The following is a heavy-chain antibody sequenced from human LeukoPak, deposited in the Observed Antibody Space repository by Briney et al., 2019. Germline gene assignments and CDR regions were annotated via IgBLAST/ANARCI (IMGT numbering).Heavy chain of an antibody. V-gene: IGHV3-48*01. CDR1: GFTFSSFD. Sequence: GGSLRLSCAASGFTFSSFDMNWVRQPPGKGLQWVSYISSSSNIIYYADSVKGRFTISRDNAKNSLFLQMNSLRAEDTAVYYCARDFAREFTIDYWGQGTLVTVSS. CDR3: ARDFAREFTIDY. D-gene: IGHD3-10*01. CDR2: ISSSSNII. J-gene: IGHJ4*02.